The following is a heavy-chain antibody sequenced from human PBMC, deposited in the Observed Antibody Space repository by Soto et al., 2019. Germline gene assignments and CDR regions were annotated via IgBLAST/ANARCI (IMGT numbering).Heavy chain of an antibody. V-gene: IGHV3-7*01. CDR3: ARRVVVPAARNDAFDI. D-gene: IGHD2-2*01. CDR2: IKQDGSEK. J-gene: IGHJ3*02. Sequence: GGSLRLSCAASGFTFSSYWMSWVRQAPGKGLEWVANIKQDGSEKYYVDSVKGRFTISRDNAKNSLYLQMNSLRAEDTAVYYCARRVVVPAARNDAFDIWGQGTMVTVSS. CDR1: GFTFSSYW.